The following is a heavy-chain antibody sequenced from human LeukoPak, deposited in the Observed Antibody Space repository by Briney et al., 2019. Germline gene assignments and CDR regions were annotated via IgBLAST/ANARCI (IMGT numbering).Heavy chain of an antibody. J-gene: IGHJ6*02. V-gene: IGHV3-23*01. Sequence: GGSLRLSRAASGFTFNNYAMNWVRQAPGKGLEWVSVISGSGGTTYYADSVKGRFTISRDSSKNTLYLQMNSLRAEDTAVYYCAKVSGGGLYYDGMDVWGQGTTVTVSS. CDR3: AKVSGGGLYYDGMDV. CDR2: ISGSGGTT. D-gene: IGHD1-14*01. CDR1: GFTFNNYA.